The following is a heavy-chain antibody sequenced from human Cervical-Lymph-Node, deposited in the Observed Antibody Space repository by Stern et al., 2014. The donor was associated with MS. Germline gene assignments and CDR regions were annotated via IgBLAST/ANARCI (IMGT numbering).Heavy chain of an antibody. Sequence: MQLVQSGAEVKKPGESLKISCKLSGYSFTIYYIAWVRQMPGKGLEWMWVIDPYGSDTTYSPSCQGQVTISADKSITTAYLQWSSLRASDTAMYYCARHVQGFDYWGQGTLVTVSS. CDR3: ARHVQGFDY. CDR1: GYSFTIYY. V-gene: IGHV5-51*01. CDR2: IDPYGSDT. J-gene: IGHJ4*02.